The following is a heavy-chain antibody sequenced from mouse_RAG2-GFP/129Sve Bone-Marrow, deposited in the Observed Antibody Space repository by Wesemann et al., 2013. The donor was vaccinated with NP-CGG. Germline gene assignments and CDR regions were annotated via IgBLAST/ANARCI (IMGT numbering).Heavy chain of an antibody. D-gene: IGHD1-1*01. V-gene: IGHV5-9-3*01. CDR2: ISSGGSYT. CDR3: ARSYYGSSYPLDY. Sequence: LEWVATISSGGSYTYYPDSVKGRFTISRDNAKNTLYLQMSSLRSEDTAMYYCARSYYGSSYPLDYWGQGTTLTVSS. J-gene: IGHJ2*01.